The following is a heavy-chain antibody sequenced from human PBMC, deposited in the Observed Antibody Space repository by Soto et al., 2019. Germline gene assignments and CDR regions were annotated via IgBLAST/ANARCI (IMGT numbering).Heavy chain of an antibody. CDR1: GFTFSSYS. CDR2: ISSSSSYI. D-gene: IGHD5-12*01. CDR3: ARDEYSGYDFFLDY. Sequence: GGSLRLSCAASGFTFSSYSMNWVRQAPGKGLEWVSSISSSSSYIYYADSVKGRFTISRDNAKNSLYLQMNSLRAEDTAVYYCARDEYSGYDFFLDYWGQGTLVTVSS. J-gene: IGHJ4*02. V-gene: IGHV3-21*01.